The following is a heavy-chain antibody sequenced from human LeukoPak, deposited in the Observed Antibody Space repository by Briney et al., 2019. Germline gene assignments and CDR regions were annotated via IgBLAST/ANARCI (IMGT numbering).Heavy chain of an antibody. D-gene: IGHD2-2*01. CDR1: GFTFRTYA. J-gene: IGHJ5*02. CDR2: ISGGGDAT. CDR3: AKGCESSNCDASRMFDP. Sequence: PGGSLRLACAASGFTFRTYAMSWVRQAPGKGLEWVSAISGGGDATFYADFVKGQFTISRDNSKSTLFLQIDSLRVEDTALYYCAKGCESSNCDASRMFDPWGQGTLVTVSS. V-gene: IGHV3-23*01.